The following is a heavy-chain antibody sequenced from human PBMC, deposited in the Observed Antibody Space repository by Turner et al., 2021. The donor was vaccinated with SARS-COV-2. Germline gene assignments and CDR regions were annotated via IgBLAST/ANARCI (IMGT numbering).Heavy chain of an antibody. J-gene: IGHJ4*02. CDR2: INHGEST. Sequence: QVQLQQWGAGLLKPSETLSLTCAVYGGSCSGYYWSWIRQPPGKGMEWSGDINHGESTNYTTSLKSRVTISVDTSKNQFSLKLSSVTAADTAVYYCARSGWSLWYFDYWGQGTLVTVSS. V-gene: IGHV4-34*01. CDR3: ARSGWSLWYFDY. CDR1: GGSCSGYY. D-gene: IGHD6-19*01.